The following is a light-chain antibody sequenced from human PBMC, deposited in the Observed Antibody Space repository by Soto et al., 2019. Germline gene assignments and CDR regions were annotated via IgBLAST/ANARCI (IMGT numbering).Light chain of an antibody. V-gene: IGLV1-47*01. Sequence: QSVLTQPLSASGTPGQRVTISCSGSSSNIGSNYVYWYQQLPGTAPKLLIYRNNQRPSGVPDRFSGSKSGTSASLAISGLRSEDEADFYCAAWDDSLSAPWVFGGGTKLTVL. J-gene: IGLJ3*02. CDR2: RNN. CDR1: SSNIGSNY. CDR3: AAWDDSLSAPWV.